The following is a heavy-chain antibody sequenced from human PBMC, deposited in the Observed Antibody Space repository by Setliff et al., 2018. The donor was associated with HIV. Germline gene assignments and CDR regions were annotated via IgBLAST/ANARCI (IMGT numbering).Heavy chain of an antibody. CDR2: INPGGGST. V-gene: IGHV1-46*02. Sequence: ASVKVSCKASGDTFNNCAVTWVRQAPGQGLEWMGIINPGGGSTSYAQKFQGRVTMTRDTSTSTAYMELSSLRSDDTAVYYCARGGVCTSTSCGGNYYYGMDVWGQGTTVTVSS. CDR1: GDTFNNCA. D-gene: IGHD2-2*01. J-gene: IGHJ6*02. CDR3: ARGGVCTSTSCGGNYYYGMDV.